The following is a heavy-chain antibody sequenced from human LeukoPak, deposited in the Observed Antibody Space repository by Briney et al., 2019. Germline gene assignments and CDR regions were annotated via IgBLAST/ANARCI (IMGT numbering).Heavy chain of an antibody. CDR2: IYHSGST. CDR1: GGSISSYY. J-gene: IGHJ5*02. CDR3: ARVKGGYSKTINWFDP. V-gene: IGHV4-59*12. Sequence: SETLSLTCTVSGGSISSYYWSWIRQPPGKGLEWIGEIYHSGSTNYNPPLKSRVTISVDKSKNQFSLKLSSVTAADTAVYYCARVKGGYSKTINWFDPWGQGTLVTVSS. D-gene: IGHD2-15*01.